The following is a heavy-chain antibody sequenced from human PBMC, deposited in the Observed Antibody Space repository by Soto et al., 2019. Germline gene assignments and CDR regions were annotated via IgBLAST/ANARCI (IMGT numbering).Heavy chain of an antibody. Sequence: QVQLVQSGAEVKKPGASVKVSCKASGHTLINYYMHWVRQAPGQGLDWLGKIDPSGNGTSYAERFQGRPTLTSDTSTNTVYVELSSLRSADTAIYYCAINYYDSSAYLYWGQGTLVTVSS. D-gene: IGHD3-22*01. CDR2: IDPSGNGT. J-gene: IGHJ4*02. CDR1: GHTLINYY. V-gene: IGHV1-46*01. CDR3: AINYYDSSAYLY.